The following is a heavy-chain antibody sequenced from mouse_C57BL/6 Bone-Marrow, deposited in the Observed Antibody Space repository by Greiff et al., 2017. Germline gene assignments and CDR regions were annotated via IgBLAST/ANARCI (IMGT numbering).Heavy chain of an antibody. Sequence: QVQLQQSGAELVMPGASVKLSCKASGYTFTSYWMHWVKQRPGQGLEWIGEIDPSDSYTNYNQKFKGKSTLTVDKSSSTAYMQRSSLTSEDSAVYYCARGRGGYFDYWGQGTTLTVSS. CDR2: IDPSDSYT. CDR3: ARGRGGYFDY. CDR1: GYTFTSYW. J-gene: IGHJ2*01. V-gene: IGHV1-69*01.